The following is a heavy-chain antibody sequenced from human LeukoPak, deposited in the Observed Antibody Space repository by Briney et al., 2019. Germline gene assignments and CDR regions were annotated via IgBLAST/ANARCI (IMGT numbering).Heavy chain of an antibody. CDR2: IYPGDSDT. CDR1: GYSFTSYW. V-gene: IGHV5-51*01. Sequence: GESLKISCKGSGYSFTSYWIAWVRQMPGKGLEWMGIIYPGDSDTRYSPSFQGQVTIPADKSISTAYLQWSSLKASDTAMYYCARLITSEWEQAPFDYWGQGTLVTVSS. CDR3: ARLITSEWEQAPFDY. D-gene: IGHD1-26*01. J-gene: IGHJ4*02.